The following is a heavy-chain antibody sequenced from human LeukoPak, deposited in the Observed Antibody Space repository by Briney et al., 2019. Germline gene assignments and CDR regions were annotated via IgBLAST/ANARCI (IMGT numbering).Heavy chain of an antibody. J-gene: IGHJ6*03. CDR3: AKMVRGRQEQEERFLDGSHYYYYYMDV. Sequence: ASVKVSCTASGYTFTSYGISWVRQAPGQGLEWMGWISAYNGNTNYAQKLQGRVTMTTDTSTSTAYMELRSLRSDDTAVYYCAKMVRGRQEQEERFLDGSHYYYYYMDVWGKGTTVTVSS. CDR2: ISAYNGNT. V-gene: IGHV1-18*01. D-gene: IGHD3/OR15-3a*01. CDR1: GYTFTSYG.